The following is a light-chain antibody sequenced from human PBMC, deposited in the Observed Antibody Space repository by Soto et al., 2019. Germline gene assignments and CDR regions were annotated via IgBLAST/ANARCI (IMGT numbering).Light chain of an antibody. CDR2: AAS. J-gene: IGKJ1*01. Sequence: DIQMTQSPSSLSASVGDRVTITCRASQSISRFLNWYQQKSGKPPQLLIYAASSLQSGVPSRFSGSGSGTDFTLTISSLQPEDFATYYCQQTYLTPPWTFGQGSKVEIK. V-gene: IGKV1-39*01. CDR3: QQTYLTPPWT. CDR1: QSISRF.